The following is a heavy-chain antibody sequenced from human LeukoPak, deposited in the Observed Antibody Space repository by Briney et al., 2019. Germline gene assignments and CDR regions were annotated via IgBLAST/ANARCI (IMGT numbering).Heavy chain of an antibody. J-gene: IGHJ1*01. Sequence: PGGPLRLPCAASGFTFSNAWMIWARQPPGRGLEWVGRIKSKTDGGTTDSHEPVKGRFTIARDDSLHTLYLQVSSLKSEDTAAYYCARDLSGLSLWGQGTLVSVSS. CDR2: IKSKTDGGTT. D-gene: IGHD3/OR15-3a*01. CDR3: ARDLSGLSL. CDR1: GFTFSNAW. V-gene: IGHV3-15*01.